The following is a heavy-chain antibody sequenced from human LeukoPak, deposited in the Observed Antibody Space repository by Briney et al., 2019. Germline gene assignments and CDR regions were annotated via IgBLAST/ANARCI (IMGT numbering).Heavy chain of an antibody. V-gene: IGHV4-4*07. CDR2: IYTSGST. CDR3: ARAPYCSSVSCYGGGFDF. CDR1: GGSISTYY. Sequence: SETLSLTCTVSGGSISTYYWSWIRQPAGKGLEWIRRIYTSGSTNYNPSLKSRVTMSVDTSKDQFSLKLSSVTAADTAVYYCARAPYCSSVSCYGGGFDFWGQGTLVTVSS. D-gene: IGHD2-2*01. J-gene: IGHJ4*02.